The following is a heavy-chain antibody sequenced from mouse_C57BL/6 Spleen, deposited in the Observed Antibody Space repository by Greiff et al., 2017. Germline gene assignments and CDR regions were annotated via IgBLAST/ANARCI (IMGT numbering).Heavy chain of an antibody. CDR2: ISYDGSN. V-gene: IGHV3-6*01. J-gene: IGHJ4*01. Sequence: EVKLMESGPGLVKPSQSLSLTCSVTGYSITSGYYWNWIRQFPGNKLEWMGYISYDGSNNYNPSLKNRISIARDTSKNQFFLKLNSVTTEDTATYYCAREGAYYSNYGAMDYWGQGTSVTVSS. CDR1: GYSITSGYY. CDR3: AREGAYYSNYGAMDY. D-gene: IGHD2-5*01.